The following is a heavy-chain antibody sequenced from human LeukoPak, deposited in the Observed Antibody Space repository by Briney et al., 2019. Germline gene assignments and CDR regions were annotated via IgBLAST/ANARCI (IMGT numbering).Heavy chain of an antibody. J-gene: IGHJ4*02. Sequence: SVKVSCKASGGTFSSYAISWVRQAPGQGLEWMGRIIPILGIANYAQKFQGRVTITADKSTSTAYMELSSLRSEDTAVYYCARSYSGSSWPDYWGQGTLVNVSS. CDR1: GGTFSSYA. V-gene: IGHV1-69*04. CDR3: ARSYSGSSWPDY. D-gene: IGHD6-6*01. CDR2: IIPILGIA.